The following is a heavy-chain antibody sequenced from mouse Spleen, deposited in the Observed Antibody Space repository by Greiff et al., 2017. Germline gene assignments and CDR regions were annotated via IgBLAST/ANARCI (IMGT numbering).Heavy chain of an antibody. J-gene: IGHJ4*01. CDR3: VPNWDGVYAMDY. V-gene: IGHV10-1*01. CDR2: IRSKSNNYAT. CDR1: GFSFNTYA. Sequence: EVKLVESGGGLVQPKGSLKLSCAASGFSFNTYAMNWVRQAPGKGLEWVARIRSKSNNYATYYADSVKDRFTISRDDSESMLYLQMNNLKTEDTAMYYCVPNWDGVYAMDYWGQGTSVTVSS. D-gene: IGHD4-1*01.